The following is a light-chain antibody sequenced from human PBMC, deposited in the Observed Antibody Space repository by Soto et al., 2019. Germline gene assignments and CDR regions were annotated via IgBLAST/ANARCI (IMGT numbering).Light chain of an antibody. V-gene: IGKV2-28*01. CDR2: LGS. Sequence: DTVMTQSPFALSITPGEPASISCRSSQSLLHSNGYNYLDWYLQRPGQSPQLLIYLGSNRASGVPDRFSGSGSGTDFTLKISRAEAEDVGIYYCMQALQTPFTFGQGTRLEIK. J-gene: IGKJ5*01. CDR1: QSLLHSNGYNY. CDR3: MQALQTPFT.